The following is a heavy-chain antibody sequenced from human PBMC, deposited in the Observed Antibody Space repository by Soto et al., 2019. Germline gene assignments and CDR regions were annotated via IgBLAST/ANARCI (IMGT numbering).Heavy chain of an antibody. CDR1: GFTVSSNY. CDR2: IYSGGST. V-gene: IGHV3-53*02. D-gene: IGHD3-10*01. J-gene: IGHJ4*02. Sequence: EVQLVETGGGLIQPGGSLRLSCAASGFTVSSNYMSWVRQAPGKGLEWVSVIYSGGSTYYADSVKGRFTISRDNSKNTLYLQMNSLRAEDTAVYYCARDRYGSGSYYNGSEYWGQGTLVTVSS. CDR3: ARDRYGSGSYYNGSEY.